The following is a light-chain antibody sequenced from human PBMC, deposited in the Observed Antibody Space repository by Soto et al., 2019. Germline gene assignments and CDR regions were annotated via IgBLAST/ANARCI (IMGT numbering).Light chain of an antibody. CDR3: QQYGRSPRT. Sequence: EIVLTQSPGTLSLSPGERVTLSCRASQSLSGNYLAWYQQKPGQAPRLLIHGASSRVTGVPDRFSGSGSGTDFTLTISRLEPEDFAVYYCQQYGRSPRTFGQGTKVEIK. CDR1: QSLSGNY. V-gene: IGKV3-20*01. J-gene: IGKJ1*01. CDR2: GAS.